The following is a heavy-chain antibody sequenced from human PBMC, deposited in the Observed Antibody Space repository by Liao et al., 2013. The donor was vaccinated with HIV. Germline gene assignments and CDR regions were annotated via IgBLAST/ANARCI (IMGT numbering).Heavy chain of an antibody. V-gene: IGHV4-39*07. Sequence: QPQLQESGPGLLKPSETLSLTCSVSGDSISSSNYYWGWIRQAPGKGLEWIGTIYYSGTTYRKPSLKSRVTITQVTSKNQFSLNLSSVTAADTAVYYCARASRVTTIRAGYYFDHWGRGNPRSPSPQ. CDR1: GDSISSSNYY. CDR3: ARASRVTTIRAGYYFDH. J-gene: IGHJ4*02. D-gene: IGHD5-24*01. CDR2: IYYSGTT.